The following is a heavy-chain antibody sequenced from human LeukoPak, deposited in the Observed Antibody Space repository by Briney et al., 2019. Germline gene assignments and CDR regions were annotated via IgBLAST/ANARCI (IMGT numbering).Heavy chain of an antibody. V-gene: IGHV3-23*01. D-gene: IGHD1-7*01. CDR2: ITSDSRGI. CDR3: AKRRGLELLYYYYMDV. CDR1: GFTYSHYG. J-gene: IGHJ6*03. Sequence: GGSLRLSCVASGFTYSHYGMNWVRQAPGKGLEWVSGITSDSRGIYYADSVKGRFTIYRDNSKKTLYLQMNSLRAEDTAVYYCAKRRGLELLYYYYMDVWGKGTTVTVSS.